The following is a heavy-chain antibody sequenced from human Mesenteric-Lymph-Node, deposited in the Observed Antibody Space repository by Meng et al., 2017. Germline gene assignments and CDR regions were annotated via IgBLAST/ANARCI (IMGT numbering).Heavy chain of an antibody. D-gene: IGHD3-22*01. J-gene: IGHJ4*02. CDR2: IFHSGTT. Sequence: AESLSLSCAVSGYSISSGYYWAWIRQSPGKGLEWIASIFHSGTTYYNPSLKSRVTISADTSKNQFSLKSTSVTAADTAVYYCASTRYYSSGGYYEFGYWGKGTLVTVSS. V-gene: IGHV4-38-2*01. CDR3: ASTRYYSSGGYYEFGY. CDR1: GYSISSGYY.